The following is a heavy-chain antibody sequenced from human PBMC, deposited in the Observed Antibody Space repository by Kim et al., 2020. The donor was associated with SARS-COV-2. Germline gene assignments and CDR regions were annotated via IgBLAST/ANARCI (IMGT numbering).Heavy chain of an antibody. CDR2: IIPILGIA. V-gene: IGHV1-69*04. J-gene: IGHJ4*02. CDR1: GGTFSSYA. D-gene: IGHD3-22*01. Sequence: SVKVSCKASGGTFSSYAISWVRQAPGQGLEWMGRIIPILGIANYAQKFQGRVTITADKSTSTAYMELSSLRSEDTAVYYCARASAHYYDSSGYLPFDYWGQGTLVTVSS. CDR3: ARASAHYYDSSGYLPFDY.